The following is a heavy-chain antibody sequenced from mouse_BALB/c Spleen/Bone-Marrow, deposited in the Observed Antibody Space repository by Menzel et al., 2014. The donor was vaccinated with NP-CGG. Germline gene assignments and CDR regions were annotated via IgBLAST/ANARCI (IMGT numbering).Heavy chain of an antibody. CDR3: AREGGTTAHYYAMDY. CDR1: GFTFSSYA. CDR2: ISGGGST. D-gene: IGHD1-2*01. J-gene: IGHJ4*01. Sequence: EVKLMDSGGGLVKPGGSLKLSCAASGFTFSSYATSWVHQTPEKRLEWVASISGGGSTYYPGSVKGRFTISRDNARNILYLQMSSLRSEDTAMYYCAREGGTTAHYYAMDYWGQGTSVTVSS. V-gene: IGHV5-6-5*01.